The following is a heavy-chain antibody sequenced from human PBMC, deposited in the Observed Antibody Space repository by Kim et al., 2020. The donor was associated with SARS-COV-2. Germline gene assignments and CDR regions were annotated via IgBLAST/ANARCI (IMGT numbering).Heavy chain of an antibody. D-gene: IGHD6-13*01. Sequence: RFTISRDNSKNTLYLQMNSLRAEDTAVYYCAKDPRMLAAAGNYYYYGMDVWGQGTTVTVSS. J-gene: IGHJ6*02. V-gene: IGHV3-23*01. CDR3: AKDPRMLAAAGNYYYYGMDV.